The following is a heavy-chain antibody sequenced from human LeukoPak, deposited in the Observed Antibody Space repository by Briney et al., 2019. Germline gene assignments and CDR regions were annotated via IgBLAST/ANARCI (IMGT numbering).Heavy chain of an antibody. D-gene: IGHD2-15*01. J-gene: IGHJ5*02. V-gene: IGHV3-66*01. CDR3: ARVVGAATGWFDP. CDR2: IYNGGST. Sequence: VSVIYNGGSTYYADSVKGRFTISRDNSKNTLYLQMNSLRAEDTAVYYCARVVGAATGWFDPWGQGTLVTVSS.